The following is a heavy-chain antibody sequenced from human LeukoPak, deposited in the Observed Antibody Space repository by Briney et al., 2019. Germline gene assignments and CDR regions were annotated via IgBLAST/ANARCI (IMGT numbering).Heavy chain of an antibody. Sequence: SETLSLTCTVSGGSISRYYWSWIRQPAGKGLEWIGRIYTSGSTNYNPSLKSRVTMSVDTSKNQFSLKLSSVTAADTAVYYCARGTYYYDSSGYYPYFDYWGQGTLVTVSS. D-gene: IGHD3-22*01. CDR1: GGSISRYY. CDR3: ARGTYYYDSSGYYPYFDY. CDR2: IYTSGST. J-gene: IGHJ4*02. V-gene: IGHV4-4*07.